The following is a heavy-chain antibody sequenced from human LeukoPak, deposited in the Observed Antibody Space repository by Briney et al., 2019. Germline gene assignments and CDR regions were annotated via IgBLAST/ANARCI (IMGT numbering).Heavy chain of an antibody. V-gene: IGHV3-30*18. CDR2: ISYDGSNK. Sequence: GGSLRLSCAASGFTFSSYGMHWVRQAPGKGLEWVAVISYDGSNKCYADSVKGRFTISRDNSKNTLYLQMNSLRAEDTAVYYCAKDIGVRNTEGLLGWWGQGTLVTVSS. CDR1: GFTFSSYG. CDR3: AKDIGVRNTEGLLGW. D-gene: IGHD3-3*01. J-gene: IGHJ4*02.